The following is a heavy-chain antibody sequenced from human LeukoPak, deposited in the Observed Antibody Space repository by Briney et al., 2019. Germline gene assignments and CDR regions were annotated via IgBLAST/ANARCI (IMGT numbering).Heavy chain of an antibody. D-gene: IGHD1-26*01. CDR2: ISYDGSNK. V-gene: IGHV3-30*14. Sequence: PGGSLRLSCAASGFTFSSYAMHWVRQAPGKGLEWVAVISYDGSNKYYADSVKGRFTISRDNSKNTVYLQMNRLRAEDMAVYYCAREASGSYFHHWGQGTLVTVSS. J-gene: IGHJ1*01. CDR3: AREASGSYFHH. CDR1: GFTFSSYA.